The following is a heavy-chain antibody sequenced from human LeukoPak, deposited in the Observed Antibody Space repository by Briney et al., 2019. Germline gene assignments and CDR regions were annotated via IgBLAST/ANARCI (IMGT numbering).Heavy chain of an antibody. D-gene: IGHD3-10*01. CDR1: GFTFRSSA. Sequence: PGGSLRLSCAASGFTFRSSAMSWVRQAPGRGLEWVSFISGNGDKTSYADSVKGRFTTSRDNSANMVWLQLDSLRADDTAMYYCAKDPYNGLITYFWFDSWGQGSLVTVSS. J-gene: IGHJ5*01. CDR2: ISGNGDKT. V-gene: IGHV3-23*01. CDR3: AKDPYNGLITYFWFDS.